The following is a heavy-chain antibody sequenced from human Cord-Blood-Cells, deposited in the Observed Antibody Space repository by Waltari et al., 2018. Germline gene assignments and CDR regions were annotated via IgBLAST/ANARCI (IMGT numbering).Heavy chain of an antibody. CDR1: GGSIRSGDYY. J-gene: IGHJ5*02. CDR3: ARETAEFGDYVGWFDP. CDR2: IYYSGST. V-gene: IGHV4-30-4*08. D-gene: IGHD4-17*01. Sequence: QVQLQESGPGLVKPSQTLSLTCPVSGGSIRSGDYYCTWIRQPPGKGLEWIGYIYYSGSTYYNPSLKSRVTISVDTSKNQFSLKLSSVTAADTAVYYCARETAEFGDYVGWFDPWGQGTLVTVSS.